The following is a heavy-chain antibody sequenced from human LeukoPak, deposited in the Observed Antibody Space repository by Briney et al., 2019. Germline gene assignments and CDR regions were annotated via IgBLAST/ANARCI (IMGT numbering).Heavy chain of an antibody. D-gene: IGHD3-10*01. J-gene: IGHJ3*02. CDR3: ARVITMVGGVVIGDTFDI. CDR1: GDSISSYY. V-gene: IGHV4-59*01. Sequence: PSETLSLTCTVSGDSISSYYWSWIRQPPGKGLEWIGYINYSGTTNYNPSLKSRVTMSVDTSKNQFSLKLSSVTAADTAVYYCARVITMVGGVVIGDTFDIWGQGTMVTVSS. CDR2: INYSGTT.